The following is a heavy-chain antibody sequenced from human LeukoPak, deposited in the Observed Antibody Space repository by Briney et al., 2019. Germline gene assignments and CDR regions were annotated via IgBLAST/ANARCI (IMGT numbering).Heavy chain of an antibody. Sequence: SQTLSLTCTVSGGSISSGTYYWSWIRQPAGKGLEWIGRFYTSGNTNYNPSLKSRVTISVDTSKNQFSLKLSSVTAADTAVYYCARVGDYYDSSGYYLYYFDYWGQGTLVTVSS. D-gene: IGHD3-22*01. J-gene: IGHJ4*02. CDR2: FYTSGNT. V-gene: IGHV4-61*02. CDR1: GGSISSGTYY. CDR3: ARVGDYYDSSGYYLYYFDY.